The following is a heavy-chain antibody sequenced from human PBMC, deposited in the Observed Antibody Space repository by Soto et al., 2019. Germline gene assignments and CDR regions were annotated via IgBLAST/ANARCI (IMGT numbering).Heavy chain of an antibody. D-gene: IGHD2-15*01. V-gene: IGHV1-46*01. CDR2: INPSGGST. Sequence: ASVKVSCKASGYTFTSYYMHWVRQAPGQGLEWMGIINPSGGSTSYAQKFQGRVTMTRDTSTSTAYMELSSLRSEDTAVYYCAREGISGYYFDYWGQGTLVTVSS. CDR3: AREGISGYYFDY. CDR1: GYTFTSYY. J-gene: IGHJ4*02.